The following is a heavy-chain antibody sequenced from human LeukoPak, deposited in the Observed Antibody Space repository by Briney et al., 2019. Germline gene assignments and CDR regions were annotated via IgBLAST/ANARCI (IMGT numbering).Heavy chain of an antibody. CDR3: AQSDFPIAAADSYFQH. CDR1: GFTFSSYA. Sequence: PGGSLRLSCAASGFTFSSYAMSWVRQAPGKGLEWVSAISSSGGSTYYADSVKGRFTISRDNSKNTLYLQMISLRAEDTAVYYCAQSDFPIAAADSYFQHWGQGTLVTVSS. V-gene: IGHV3-23*01. J-gene: IGHJ1*01. CDR2: ISSSGGST. D-gene: IGHD6-13*01.